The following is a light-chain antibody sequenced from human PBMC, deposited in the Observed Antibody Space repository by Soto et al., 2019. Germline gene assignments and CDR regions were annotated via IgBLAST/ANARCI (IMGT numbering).Light chain of an antibody. CDR2: GAS. Sequence: EIVLTQSPGTLCLSPGERATLSCRASQSVSSNYLAWYQQKPGQPPRLLIFGASTRATGIPDRFSGSGSGTDFTLTISRLEPEDFTVYYCQKYGDSPRWTFGQGTKVEIK. V-gene: IGKV3-20*01. CDR3: QKYGDSPRWT. CDR1: QSVSSNY. J-gene: IGKJ1*01.